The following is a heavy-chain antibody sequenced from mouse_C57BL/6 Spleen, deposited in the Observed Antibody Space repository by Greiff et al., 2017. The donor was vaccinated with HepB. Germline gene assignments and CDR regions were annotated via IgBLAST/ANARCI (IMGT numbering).Heavy chain of an antibody. CDR3: ARDGYQSDYYAMDY. D-gene: IGHD2-3*01. J-gene: IGHJ4*01. CDR2: IDPSDSYT. Sequence: QVQLQQPGAELVKPGASVKLSCKASGYTFTSYWMQWVKQRPGQGLEWIGEIDPSDSYTNYNQKFKGKATLTVDTSSSTAYMQLSSLTSEDSAVYYCARDGYQSDYYAMDYWGQGTSVTVSS. V-gene: IGHV1-50*01. CDR1: GYTFTSYW.